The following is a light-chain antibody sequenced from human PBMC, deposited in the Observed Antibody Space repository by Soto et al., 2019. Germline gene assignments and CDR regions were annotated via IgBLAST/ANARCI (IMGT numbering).Light chain of an antibody. CDR3: QQLRMYPST. Sequence: DIQMTQSPSSLSASVGDRVTITCRASQAIHSYLNWYQQKPGKAPNLLIFATSTLQSGVPSRFSGSGSGTDFTLTISSLQPEDFATYYCQQLRMYPSTFGGGTKVEIK. CDR2: ATS. V-gene: IGKV1-39*01. CDR1: QAIHSY. J-gene: IGKJ4*01.